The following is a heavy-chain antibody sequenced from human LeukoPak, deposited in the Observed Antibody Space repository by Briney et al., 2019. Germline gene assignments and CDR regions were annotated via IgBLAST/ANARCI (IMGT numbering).Heavy chain of an antibody. CDR1: GGSISSYY. CDR3: ARDRGSGSYSDY. J-gene: IGHJ4*02. D-gene: IGHD3-10*01. V-gene: IGHV4-59*12. CDR2: IYYSGST. Sequence: SETLSLTCTVSGGSISSYYWSWIRQPPGKGLEWIGYIYYSGSTNYNPSLKSRVTISVDTSKNQFSLKLSSVTAADTAVYCCARDRGSGSYSDYWGQGTLVTVSS.